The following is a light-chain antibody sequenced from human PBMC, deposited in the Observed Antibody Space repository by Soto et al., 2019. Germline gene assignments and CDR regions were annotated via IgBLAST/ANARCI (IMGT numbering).Light chain of an antibody. CDR3: CSYTISATLV. J-gene: IGLJ3*02. CDR1: TNDIGGYNY. CDR2: EVR. Sequence: QSVLTQPASVSGSPGHSITISCSGTTNDIGGYNYVSWYQHHPGKVPKVIIYEVRNRPSGVSNRFSGSKSGNTASLTISGLQAEDEADYYCCSYTISATLVFGGGTKLTVL. V-gene: IGLV2-14*01.